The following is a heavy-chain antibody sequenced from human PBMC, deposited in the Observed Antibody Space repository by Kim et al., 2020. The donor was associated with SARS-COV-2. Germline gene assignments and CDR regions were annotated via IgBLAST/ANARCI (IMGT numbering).Heavy chain of an antibody. Sequence: GGSLRLSCAASGFTFSSYWMHWVRQAPGKGLVWISRINTDGTYIHYADSVQGRFTVSRDNAKNTLYLQMNSLRVEDTAVYYCVRDSYIGSPIKYYYGMDVWGQGTTVTVSS. J-gene: IGHJ6*02. V-gene: IGHV3-74*01. CDR2: INTDGTYI. CDR3: VRDSYIGSPIKYYYGMDV. CDR1: GFTFSSYW. D-gene: IGHD1-26*01.